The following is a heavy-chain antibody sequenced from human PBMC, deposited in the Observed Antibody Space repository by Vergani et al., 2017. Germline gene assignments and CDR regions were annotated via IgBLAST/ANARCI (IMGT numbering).Heavy chain of an antibody. J-gene: IGHJ3*02. CDR1: GFTFDDYA. CDR2: ISWNSGSI. CDR3: AKDIGYCSSTSCYSAFDI. D-gene: IGHD2-2*03. V-gene: IGHV3-9*01. Sequence: EVQLVESGGGLVQPGRSLRLSCAASGFTFDDYAMHWVRQAPGKGLEWVSGISWNSGSIGYADSVKGRFTISRDNAKNSLYLQMNSLRAEDTALYYCAKDIGYCSSTSCYSAFDIWGQGTMDTVSS.